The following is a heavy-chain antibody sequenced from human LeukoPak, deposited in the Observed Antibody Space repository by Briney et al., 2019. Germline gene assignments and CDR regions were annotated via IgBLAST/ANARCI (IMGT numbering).Heavy chain of an antibody. J-gene: IGHJ4*02. Sequence: GGSLRLSCTASGFIFSGYAMNWVRQAPGKGLEWVSAITGSGGRTSYADSVKGRFTISRDNSKNTLYLQVNSLRVEDTAVHYCAKDTSAWSTDSWGQGTLVTVSS. CDR3: AKDTSAWSTDS. D-gene: IGHD6-19*01. CDR1: GFIFSGYA. CDR2: ITGSGGRT. V-gene: IGHV3-23*01.